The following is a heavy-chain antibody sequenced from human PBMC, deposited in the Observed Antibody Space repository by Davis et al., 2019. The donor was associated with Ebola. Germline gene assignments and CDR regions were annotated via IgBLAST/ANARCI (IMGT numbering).Heavy chain of an antibody. D-gene: IGHD4-17*01. Sequence: GESLKISCKGSGYSFTSYWIGWVRQMPGKGLEWMGIIYPGDSDTRYSPSFQGQVTISADKSISTAYLQWSSLKASDTAMYYCARCLTTVTPYYGMDVWGQGTTVTVSS. J-gene: IGHJ6*02. V-gene: IGHV5-51*01. CDR1: GYSFTSYW. CDR2: IYPGDSDT. CDR3: ARCLTTVTPYYGMDV.